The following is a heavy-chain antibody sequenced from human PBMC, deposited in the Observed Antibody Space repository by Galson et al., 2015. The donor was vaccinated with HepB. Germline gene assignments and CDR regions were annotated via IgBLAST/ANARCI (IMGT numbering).Heavy chain of an antibody. CDR3: ARARDYDYVWGSYRSLYYFDY. Sequence: LSLTCTVSGGSISSYYWSWIRHPPGKGLEWIGYIYYSGSTNYNPSLKSRVTISVDTSKNQFSLKLSSVTAADTAVYYCARARDYDYVWGSYRSLYYFDYWGQGTLVTVSS. V-gene: IGHV4-59*12. D-gene: IGHD3-16*02. J-gene: IGHJ4*02. CDR2: IYYSGST. CDR1: GGSISSYY.